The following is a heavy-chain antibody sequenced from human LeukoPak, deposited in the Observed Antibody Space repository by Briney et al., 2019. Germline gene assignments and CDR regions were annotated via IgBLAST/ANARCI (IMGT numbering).Heavy chain of an antibody. V-gene: IGHV1-18*01. D-gene: IGHD6-6*01. CDR1: GYTFTSYG. Sequence: ASVKVSRKASGYTFTSYGISLVRQAPGQGLEWMGWISAYNGNTNYAQKLQGRVTMTTDTSTSTAYMELRSLRSDDTAVYYCAASSIAALSSDYWGQGTLVTVSS. CDR2: ISAYNGNT. CDR3: AASSIAALSSDY. J-gene: IGHJ4*02.